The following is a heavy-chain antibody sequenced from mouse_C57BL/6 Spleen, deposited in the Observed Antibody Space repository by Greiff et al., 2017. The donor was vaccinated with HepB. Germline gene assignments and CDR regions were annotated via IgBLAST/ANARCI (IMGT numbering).Heavy chain of an antibody. J-gene: IGHJ2*01. CDR3: ARGDYYGSPFDY. CDR2: IDPSDSET. CDR1: GYTFTSYW. V-gene: IGHV1-52*01. Sequence: QVQLQQPGAELVRPGSSVKLSCKASGYTFTSYWMHWVKQRPIQGLEWIGNIDPSDSETHYNQKFKDKATLTVDKPSSTAYMQLSSLTSEDSAVYYCARGDYYGSPFDYWGQGTTLTVSS. D-gene: IGHD1-1*01.